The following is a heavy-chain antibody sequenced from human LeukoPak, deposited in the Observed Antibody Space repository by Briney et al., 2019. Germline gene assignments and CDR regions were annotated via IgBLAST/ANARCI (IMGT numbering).Heavy chain of an antibody. CDR3: ARGMSSGRYAVDI. V-gene: IGHV3-7*01. CDR2: IKQDGSEK. J-gene: IGHJ3*02. CDR1: GFTFSSYW. Sequence: PGGSLRLSCAASGFTFSSYWMSWVRQAPGKGLEWVANIKQDGSEKYYVDSVKGRFTISRDNAKNSLYLQMNSLRAEDTAVYYCARGMSSGRYAVDIWGQGTMVTVSS. D-gene: IGHD6-19*01.